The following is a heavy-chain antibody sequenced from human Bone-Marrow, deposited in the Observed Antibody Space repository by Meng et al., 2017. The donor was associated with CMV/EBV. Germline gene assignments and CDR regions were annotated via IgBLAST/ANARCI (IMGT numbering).Heavy chain of an antibody. V-gene: IGHV3-69-1*01. CDR3: VRGYYDSSGYYPQPPAV. Sequence: GESLKISCAASGFTFSDYYMNWVRQAPGKGLGWVSSISSSSTIYYADSVKGRFTISRDNAKNSLYLQMNSLRAEDTAVYYCVRGYYDSSGYYPQPPAVWGQGTLVTVSS. D-gene: IGHD3-22*01. J-gene: IGHJ4*02. CDR2: ISSSSTI. CDR1: GFTFSDYY.